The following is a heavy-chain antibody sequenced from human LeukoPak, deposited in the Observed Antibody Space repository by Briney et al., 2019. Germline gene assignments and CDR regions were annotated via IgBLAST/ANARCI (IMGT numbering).Heavy chain of an antibody. CDR1: GGSISSYY. CDR2: IYYSGST. Sequence: PSETLSLTCTVSGGSISSYYWSWIRQPPGKGLEWIGYIYYSGSTIYNPSLTSRVTISVDTSKNQFSLKLSSVTAADTAVYYCERGSSLSLDYWGQGTLVTVSS. J-gene: IGHJ4*02. CDR3: ERGSSLSLDY. V-gene: IGHV4-59*01. D-gene: IGHD6-13*01.